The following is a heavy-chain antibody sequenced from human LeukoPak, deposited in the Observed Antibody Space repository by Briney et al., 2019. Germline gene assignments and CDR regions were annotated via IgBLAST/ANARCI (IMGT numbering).Heavy chain of an antibody. CDR1: GFSFRTYT. CDR2: IGSSSAYI. CDR3: ARDAEGVAVSGTHFW. Sequence: GGSLKLSCVASGFSFRTYTMNWVRQAPGKGLEWISSIGSSSAYIYYADSVKGRFTISRDNAKNSLYLQMNSLRGDDTAVYYCARDAEGVAVSGTHFWWGQGTLVTVSS. J-gene: IGHJ4*02. V-gene: IGHV3-21*01. D-gene: IGHD6-19*01.